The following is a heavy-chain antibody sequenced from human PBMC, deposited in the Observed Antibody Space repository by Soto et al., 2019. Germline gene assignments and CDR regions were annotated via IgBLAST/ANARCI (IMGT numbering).Heavy chain of an antibody. Sequence: QVQLQESGPGLVKPSQTLSLTCTVSGGSISSGGYYWSWIRQHPGKGLEWIGYIYYSGSTYYNPSLKSRVPISVDTSKNQFSLKLSSVTAADTAVYYCARDPPYGDLYAFDIWGQGTMVTVSS. CDR1: GGSISSGGYY. J-gene: IGHJ3*02. V-gene: IGHV4-31*03. D-gene: IGHD4-17*01. CDR3: ARDPPYGDLYAFDI. CDR2: IYYSGST.